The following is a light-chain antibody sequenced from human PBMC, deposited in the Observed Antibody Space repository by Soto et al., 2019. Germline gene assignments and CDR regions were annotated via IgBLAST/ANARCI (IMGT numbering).Light chain of an antibody. CDR3: KQSYSFPKT. CDR2: AAF. CDR1: QSISSY. Sequence: DIQMTQSPSSLSASVGDRVTITCRASQSISSYLNWYQQKPGSATKLLIYAAFSLQSGLPSRFSGSGSGTDFTHTISSLQPEDFATYCFKQSYSFPKTYGHGTKVEIK. V-gene: IGKV1-39*01. J-gene: IGKJ1*01.